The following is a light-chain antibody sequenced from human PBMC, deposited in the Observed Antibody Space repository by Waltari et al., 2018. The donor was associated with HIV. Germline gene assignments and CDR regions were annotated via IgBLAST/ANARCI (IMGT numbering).Light chain of an antibody. J-gene: IGKJ2*01. CDR1: QSVLFSSQNKNY. Sequence: DIVMTQSPDSLAVSLCERATINCKSSQSVLFSSQNKNYLAWYQQKPGQPPKLLISWASARESGVPDRFSGGGSGTDFTLTISSLQAEDVAVYFCQQYFISPPTFGRGTKLEI. CDR3: QQYFISPPT. V-gene: IGKV4-1*01. CDR2: WAS.